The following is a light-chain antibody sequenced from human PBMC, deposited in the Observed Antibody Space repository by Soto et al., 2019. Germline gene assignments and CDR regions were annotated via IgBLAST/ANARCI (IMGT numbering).Light chain of an antibody. CDR3: QQYKSDSSWT. V-gene: IGKV3-15*01. CDR1: QSVSSN. J-gene: IGKJ1*01. Sequence: EVVMTLSPSAQSESPRVRAALSCWYSQSVSSNLAWYQQKPGQAPSLLIYGASTRATGVPARFSGRGSGTEFTLTISSLQPDDFATYYCQQYKSDSSWTFGQGTKVDIK. CDR2: GAS.